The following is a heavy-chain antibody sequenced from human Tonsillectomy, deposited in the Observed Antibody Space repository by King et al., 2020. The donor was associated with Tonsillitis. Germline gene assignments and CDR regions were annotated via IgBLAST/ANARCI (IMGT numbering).Heavy chain of an antibody. CDR1: GFTFSGSA. J-gene: IGHJ4*02. D-gene: IGHD3-22*01. Sequence: VQLVESGGGLVQPGGSLKLSCAASGFTFSGSAMHWVRQASGKGLEWVGRIRSKANSYATAYAASGTGRFTISRDDTKNTAYLQMNSMKTEDTAVYYCTSSPRGYYYVSSGFERPDYWGQGTLVTVSS. CDR3: TSSPRGYYYVSSGFERPDY. V-gene: IGHV3-73*01. CDR2: IRSKANSYAT.